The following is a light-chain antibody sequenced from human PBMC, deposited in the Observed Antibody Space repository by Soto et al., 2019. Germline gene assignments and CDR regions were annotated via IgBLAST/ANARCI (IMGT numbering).Light chain of an antibody. CDR3: QQYKNWPPWT. J-gene: IGKJ1*01. Sequence: ILMTQSPATLSVSPGERATLSCRASQSVSNNLAWYQQKPGQAPRLLIYDASTRATAIPARFSGRGSGTEFALTSSGLQYEDFPVYYCQQYKNWPPWTFGQGNKVEIK. V-gene: IGKV3-15*01. CDR2: DAS. CDR1: QSVSNN.